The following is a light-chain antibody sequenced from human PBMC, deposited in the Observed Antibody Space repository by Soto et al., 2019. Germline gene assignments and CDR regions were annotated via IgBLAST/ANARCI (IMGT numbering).Light chain of an antibody. V-gene: IGKV1-39*01. CDR3: QQSYSTPIT. CDR1: QSISSY. CDR2: AAS. Sequence: DIQMTQSPSSLSASVGERVTITCRASQSISSYLNWYQQKPGKAPKLLIYAASSLQSGVPSRFSGSGSGTDFTLTISSLQPEDFATYYCQQSYSTPITFGQGTQREIK. J-gene: IGKJ5*01.